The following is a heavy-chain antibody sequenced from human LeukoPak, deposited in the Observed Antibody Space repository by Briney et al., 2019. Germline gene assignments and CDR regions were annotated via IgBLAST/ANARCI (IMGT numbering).Heavy chain of an antibody. V-gene: IGHV3-21*01. J-gene: IGHJ4*02. Sequence: GGSLRLSCAASGFTFSSYAMDWVRQAPGKGLEWVSSISSSTYIYYADSMKGRFTISRDNAENSLFLQMNSLRAEDTAVYFCARVDDFGYSYGSAYWGQGTLVTVSS. CDR3: ARVDDFGYSYGSAY. CDR2: ISSSTYI. CDR1: GFTFSSYA. D-gene: IGHD5-18*01.